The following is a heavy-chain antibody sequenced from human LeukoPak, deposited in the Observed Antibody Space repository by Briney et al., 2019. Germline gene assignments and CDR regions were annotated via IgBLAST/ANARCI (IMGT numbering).Heavy chain of an antibody. Sequence: SETLSLTCAVSGGSIGDSYWWTWVRQPPGKGLEWIGEIYHSGTTNYNPSLKGRVTISLDKSKNQFSLKLSSMTAADTAVYYCARDVPGSGVNLDLWGQGTLVTVSS. J-gene: IGHJ5*02. V-gene: IGHV4-4*02. D-gene: IGHD3-10*01. CDR3: ARDVPGSGVNLDL. CDR2: IYHSGTT. CDR1: GGSIGDSYW.